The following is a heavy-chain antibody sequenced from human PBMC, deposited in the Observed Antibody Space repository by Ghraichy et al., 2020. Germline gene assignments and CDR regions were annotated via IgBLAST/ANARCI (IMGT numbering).Heavy chain of an antibody. D-gene: IGHD3-9*01. J-gene: IGHJ3*02. V-gene: IGHV4-39*01. CDR2: IYYSGST. CDR3: ARQLLRYFDWLALDAFDI. CDR1: GGSISSSSYY. Sequence: SETLSLTCTVSGGSISSSSYYWGWIRQPPGKGLEWIGSIYYSGSTYYNPSLKSRVTISVDTSKNQFSLKLSSVTAADTAVYYCARQLLRYFDWLALDAFDIWGQGTMVTVSS.